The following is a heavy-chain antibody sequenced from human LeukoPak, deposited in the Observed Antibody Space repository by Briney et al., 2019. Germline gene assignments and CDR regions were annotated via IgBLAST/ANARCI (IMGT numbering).Heavy chain of an antibody. J-gene: IGHJ6*02. CDR2: MNPNSGNT. CDR1: GYTFTSYD. Sequence: ASVKVSCKASGYTFTSYDINWVRQATGQGLEWMGWMNPNSGNTGYAQKFQGRVTMTRNTSISTSYMELSSLRSEDTAVYYCARGLAAAGTFYYYGMDVWGQGTTVTVSS. CDR3: ARGLAAAGTFYYYGMDV. V-gene: IGHV1-8*01. D-gene: IGHD6-13*01.